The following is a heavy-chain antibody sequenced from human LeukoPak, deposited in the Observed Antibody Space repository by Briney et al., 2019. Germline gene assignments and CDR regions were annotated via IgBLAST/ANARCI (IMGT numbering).Heavy chain of an antibody. D-gene: IGHD2-15*01. CDR3: ATMFVTSHAQGYCTGGSCEGSYFDY. J-gene: IGHJ4*02. CDR2: ISAYNGNT. CDR1: GYTFTSYG. Sequence: ASVKVSCKASGYTFTSYGISWVRQAPGQGLDWMGWISAYNGNTNYAQKLQGRVTMTTDTSTSTAYMELRSLRSDDTAVYSCATMFVTSHAQGYCTGGSCEGSYFDYWGQGTLVTVSS. V-gene: IGHV1-18*01.